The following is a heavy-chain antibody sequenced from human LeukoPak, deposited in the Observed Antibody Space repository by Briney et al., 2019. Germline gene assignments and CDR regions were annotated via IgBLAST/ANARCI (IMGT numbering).Heavy chain of an antibody. CDR3: ARDQLAGFDY. J-gene: IGHJ4*02. D-gene: IGHD6-13*01. V-gene: IGHV1-69*01. CDR2: IIPIFGTA. Sequence: ASVKVSCKASGGTFSSYAISWVRQAPGQGLEWMGGIIPIFGTANYAQKFQGRVTITADESTSTAYMELSSLRSQDTAVYYCARDQLAGFDYWGQGTLVTVSS. CDR1: GGTFSSYA.